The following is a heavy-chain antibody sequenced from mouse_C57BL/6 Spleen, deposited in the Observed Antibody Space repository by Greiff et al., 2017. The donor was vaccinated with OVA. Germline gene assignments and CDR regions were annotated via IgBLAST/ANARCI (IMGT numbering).Heavy chain of an antibody. V-gene: IGHV5-17*01. CDR1: GFTFSDYG. CDR2: ISSGSSTI. D-gene: IGHD2-5*01. J-gene: IGHJ4*01. Sequence: EVKVVESGGGLVKPGGSLKLSCAASGFTFSDYGMHWVRQAPEKGLEWVAYISSGSSTIYYADTVKGRFTISRDNAKNTLFLQMTSLRSEDTAMYYCAKNSNYAMDYWGQGTSVTVSS. CDR3: AKNSNYAMDY.